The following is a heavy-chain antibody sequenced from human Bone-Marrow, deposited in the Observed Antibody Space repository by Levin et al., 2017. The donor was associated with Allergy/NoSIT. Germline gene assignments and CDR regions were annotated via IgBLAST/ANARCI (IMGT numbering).Heavy chain of an antibody. V-gene: IGHV3-30*04. J-gene: IGHJ4*02. D-gene: IGHD4-17*01. CDR2: ISYDVTTK. CDR3: ARDLTGGHDYAGY. Sequence: PGGSLRLSCAASGFTFSGYAMHWVRQAPGKGLEWVAVISYDVTTKYYADSVKGRFTVSRDNSKNTLYLQMNSLTPEDTAVYYCARDLTGGHDYAGYWGQGTLVTVSS. CDR1: GFTFSGYA.